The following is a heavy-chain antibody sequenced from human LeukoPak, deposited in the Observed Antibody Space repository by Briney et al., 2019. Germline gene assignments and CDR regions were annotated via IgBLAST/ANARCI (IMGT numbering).Heavy chain of an antibody. V-gene: IGHV3-23*01. D-gene: IGHD1-26*01. CDR3: AKGEKYYYYYYMDV. J-gene: IGHJ6*03. Sequence: GGSLRLSCATSGFTFSGYAMSWVRQAPGKGLEWVSAISGSGGSTYYADSVKGRFTISRDNSKNTLYLQMNSLRAEDTAVYYCAKGEKYYYYYYMDVWGKGTTVTVSS. CDR2: ISGSGGST. CDR1: GFTFSGYA.